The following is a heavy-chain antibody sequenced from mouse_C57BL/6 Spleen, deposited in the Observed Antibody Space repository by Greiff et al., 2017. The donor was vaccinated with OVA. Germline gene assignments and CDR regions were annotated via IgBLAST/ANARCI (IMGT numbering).Heavy chain of an antibody. J-gene: IGHJ1*03. Sequence: EVHLVESGPGLVKPSQSLSLTCSVTGYSITSGYYWNWIRQFPGNKLEWMGYISYDGSNNYNPSLKNRISITRDTSKNQFFLKLNSVTTEDTATYYCARDYGRDWYFDVWGTGTTVTVSS. CDR2: ISYDGSN. D-gene: IGHD1-1*01. V-gene: IGHV3-6*01. CDR3: ARDYGRDWYFDV. CDR1: GYSITSGYY.